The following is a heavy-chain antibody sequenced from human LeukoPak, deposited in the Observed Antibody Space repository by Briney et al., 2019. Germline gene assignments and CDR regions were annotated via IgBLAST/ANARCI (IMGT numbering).Heavy chain of an antibody. Sequence: SETLSLTCAVYGGSFSGYYWSWIRQPPGKGLEWIGESNHSGSTNYNPSLKSRVTISVDTSKNQFSLKLSSVTAADTAVYYCARLCRKSVTKPSRGAFDIWGQGTMVTVSS. CDR2: SNHSGST. CDR1: GGSFSGYY. J-gene: IGHJ3*02. D-gene: IGHD3-3*01. V-gene: IGHV4-34*01. CDR3: ARLCRKSVTKPSRGAFDI.